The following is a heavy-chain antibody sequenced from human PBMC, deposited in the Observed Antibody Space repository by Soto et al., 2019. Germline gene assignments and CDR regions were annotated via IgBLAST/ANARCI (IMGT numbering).Heavy chain of an antibody. V-gene: IGHV4-30-4*01. CDR1: GGSISSGDYY. CDR3: ARGDNVSGSYY. J-gene: IGHJ4*02. Sequence: PSETLSLTCTVSGGSISSGDYYWSWIRQPPGKGLEWIGYIYYSGSTYYNPSLKSRVTISVDTSKNQFSLKLSSVTAADTAVYYCARGDNVSGSYYWGQGTLVTVSS. D-gene: IGHD3-10*01. CDR2: IYYSGST.